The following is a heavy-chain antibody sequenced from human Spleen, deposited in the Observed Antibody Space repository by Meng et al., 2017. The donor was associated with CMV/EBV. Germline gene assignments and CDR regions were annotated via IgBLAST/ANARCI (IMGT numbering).Heavy chain of an antibody. CDR2: MSGSGGST. V-gene: IGHV3-23*01. CDR3: AKIKIAPIEGNYFDY. J-gene: IGHJ4*02. CDR1: GFTFNNYA. D-gene: IGHD6-13*01. Sequence: GGSLRLSCAASGFTFNNYAMSWVRQAPGKGLEWVSAMSGSGGSTHYADSVKGRFTISRDNSKNTLYLQMNSLRAEDTAVYYCAKIKIAPIEGNYFDYWGQGTLVTVSS.